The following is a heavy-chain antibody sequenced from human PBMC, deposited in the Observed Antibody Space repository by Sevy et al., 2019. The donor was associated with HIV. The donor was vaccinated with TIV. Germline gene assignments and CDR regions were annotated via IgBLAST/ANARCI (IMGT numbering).Heavy chain of an antibody. CDR1: GFTFDDYA. CDR2: ISWNSGSI. J-gene: IGHJ4*02. CDR3: AEGGEQLGLGVYFDY. V-gene: IGHV3-9*01. D-gene: IGHD6-6*01. Sequence: GGSLRLSCAASGFTFDDYAMHWVRQAPGKGLEWVSGISWNSGSIGYADSVKGRFTISRDNAKNSLYLQMNSLRAEDTALYYCAEGGEQLGLGVYFDYWGQGTLVTVSS.